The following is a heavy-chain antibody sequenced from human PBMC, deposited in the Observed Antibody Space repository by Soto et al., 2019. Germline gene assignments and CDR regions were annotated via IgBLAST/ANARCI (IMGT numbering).Heavy chain of an antibody. J-gene: IGHJ3*02. Sequence: PSETLSLTCTVSGGSISSYYWSWIRQPPGKGLEWIGYIYYSGSTNYNPSLKSRVTISVDTSKNQFSLKLSSVTAADTAVYYCARGSLQSDYSSWGGALLGAFDIWGQGTMVTVSS. CDR1: GGSISSYY. D-gene: IGHD6-6*01. CDR2: IYYSGST. CDR3: ARGSLQSDYSSWGGALLGAFDI. V-gene: IGHV4-59*01.